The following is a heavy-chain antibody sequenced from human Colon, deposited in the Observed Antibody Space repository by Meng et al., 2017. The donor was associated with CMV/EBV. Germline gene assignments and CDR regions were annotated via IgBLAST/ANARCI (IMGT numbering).Heavy chain of an antibody. CDR3: AKGHVGRYVDY. V-gene: IGHV3-30*02. CDR1: GFTFSAST. J-gene: IGHJ4*02. Sequence: GESLKISCAASGFTFSASTMHWVRQTPGKVLEWVSFIHINGGDEQYADAVRGRFTISRDNSKNTLYLQMSSLRADDTAVYYCAKGHVGRYVDYWGQGTLVTVSS. CDR2: IHINGGDE.